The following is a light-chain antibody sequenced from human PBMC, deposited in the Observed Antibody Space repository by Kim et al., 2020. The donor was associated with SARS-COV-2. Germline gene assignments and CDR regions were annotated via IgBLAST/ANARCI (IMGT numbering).Light chain of an antibody. Sequence: DIQMTQSPTSLSASVGDRVTITCRASQSISNFLNWYQQKPGKAPNLLIYTASSLQTGVPSRFSGSGSGTDFTLTISSLQPEDFATYYCQQSSKSPPTFGQGTKLEI. V-gene: IGKV1-39*01. CDR1: QSISNF. J-gene: IGKJ2*01. CDR3: QQSSKSPPT. CDR2: TAS.